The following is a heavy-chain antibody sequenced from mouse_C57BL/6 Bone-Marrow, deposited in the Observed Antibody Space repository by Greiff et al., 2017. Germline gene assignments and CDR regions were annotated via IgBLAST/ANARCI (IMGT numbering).Heavy chain of an antibody. J-gene: IGHJ2*01. CDR1: GFTFSSYG. V-gene: IGHV5-6*01. D-gene: IGHD1-1*01. CDR3: ARPLYYYGSSYFDY. Sequence: DVQLVESGGDLVKPGGSLKLSCAASGFTFSSYGMSWVRQTPDKRLEWVATISSGGSYTYYPDSVKGRFTISRDNAKNTLYLQMSSLKSEDTAMYYCARPLYYYGSSYFDYWGQGTTLTVSS. CDR2: ISSGGSYT.